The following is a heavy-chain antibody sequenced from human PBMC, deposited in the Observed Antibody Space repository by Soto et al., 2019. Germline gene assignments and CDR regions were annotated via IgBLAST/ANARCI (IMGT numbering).Heavy chain of an antibody. Sequence: QVQLQQWGAGLLKPSETLSLTCAVYGGSFSGYYWSWIRQPPGKGLEWIGEINHSGSTNYNPSLKSRVTISVDTAKNQFSLKLSSVTAADTAVYYCASPKYCSGGSCYRGAFDNWGQGTMVTVSS. CDR2: INHSGST. V-gene: IGHV4-34*01. J-gene: IGHJ3*02. D-gene: IGHD2-15*01. CDR1: GGSFSGYY. CDR3: ASPKYCSGGSCYRGAFDN.